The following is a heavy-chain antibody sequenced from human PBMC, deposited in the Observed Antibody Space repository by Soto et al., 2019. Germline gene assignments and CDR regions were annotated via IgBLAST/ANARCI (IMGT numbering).Heavy chain of an antibody. D-gene: IGHD1-26*01. CDR1: GFTFSSYW. V-gene: IGHV3-74*01. CDR3: TRDIGGKGAY. CDR2: IDEYGSTI. Sequence: GGSLRLSCAASGFTFSSYWMHWVRQVPGKGLLWVSRIDEYGSTINHADSVKGRFTTSRDNARNILYLEMNSLRAEDTALYYCTRDIGGKGAYWGPGTLVTVSS. J-gene: IGHJ4*02.